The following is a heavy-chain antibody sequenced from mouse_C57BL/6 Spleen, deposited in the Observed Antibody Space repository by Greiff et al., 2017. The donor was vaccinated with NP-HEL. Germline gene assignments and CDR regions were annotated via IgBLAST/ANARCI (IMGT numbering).Heavy chain of an antibody. V-gene: IGHV1-54*01. D-gene: IGHD2-4*01. Sequence: QVQLQQSGAELVRPGTSVKVSCKASGYAFTNYLIEWVKQRPGQGLEWIGVINPGSGGTNYNEKFKGKATLTADKSSSTAYMQLSSLTSEDSAVYFCAREIYYEGLAYWGQGTLVTVSA. CDR1: GYAFTNYL. CDR3: AREIYYEGLAY. CDR2: INPGSGGT. J-gene: IGHJ3*01.